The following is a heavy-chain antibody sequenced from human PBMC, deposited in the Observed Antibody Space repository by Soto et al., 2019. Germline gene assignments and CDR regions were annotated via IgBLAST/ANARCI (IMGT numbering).Heavy chain of an antibody. CDR2: IYNIGST. CDR1: GSSI. CDR3: ARTSGGRQLFDY. Sequence: PSETLSLTCNVSGSSIWSWIRQPPGKGLEWIGYIYNIGSTNYKPSLKSRATIEVDMSKDHFSIKLSSVTAADTAVYYCARTSGGRQLFDYWGQRTLVPVSS. J-gene: IGHJ4*02. V-gene: IGHV4-59*01. D-gene: IGHD6-13*01.